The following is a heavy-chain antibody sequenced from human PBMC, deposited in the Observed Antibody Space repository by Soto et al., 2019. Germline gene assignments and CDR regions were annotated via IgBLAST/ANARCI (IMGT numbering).Heavy chain of an antibody. D-gene: IGHD3-10*01. CDR1: GNTFTSYA. CDR3: ARDLHPNSMVRGVIIGRMGY. CDR2: INAGNGNT. J-gene: IGHJ4*02. V-gene: IGHV1-3*01. Sequence: GASVKVSCKASGNTFTSYAMHWVRQAPGQRLERMGWINAGNGNTKYSQKFQGRVTITRDTSASTAYMELSSLRSEDTAVYYCARDLHPNSMVRGVIIGRMGYWGQGTLVTVSS.